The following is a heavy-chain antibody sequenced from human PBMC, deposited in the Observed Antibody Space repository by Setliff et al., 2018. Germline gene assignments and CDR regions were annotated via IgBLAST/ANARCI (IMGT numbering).Heavy chain of an antibody. D-gene: IGHD2-21*02. CDR2: IIDGGDNR. CDR1: GFTFSTYA. CDR3: AGAGGNSDYFDY. J-gene: IGHJ4*02. V-gene: IGHV3-23*01. Sequence: TGGSLRLSCAASGFTFSTYAMGWVRQSPGKGLEWVSGIIDGGDNRYYADSVKGRFSISRDNSKNTAYLQMNSLKIEDTAVYYCAGAGGNSDYFDYWGQGTLVTVSS.